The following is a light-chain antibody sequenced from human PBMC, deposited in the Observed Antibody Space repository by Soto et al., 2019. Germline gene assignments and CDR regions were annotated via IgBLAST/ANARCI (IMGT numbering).Light chain of an antibody. V-gene: IGLV2-8*01. J-gene: IGLJ3*02. CDR1: SSDVGAYNY. Sequence: QSALTQPPSASGSPGQSVTISCTGTSSDVGAYNYVSWYQQHPGKAPKLMIYDVSKRPSGVPDRFSGSKSGNTASLTVSGLQAEDEAGFYCISYAGSSIGVFGGGTKLTVL. CDR3: ISYAGSSIGV. CDR2: DVS.